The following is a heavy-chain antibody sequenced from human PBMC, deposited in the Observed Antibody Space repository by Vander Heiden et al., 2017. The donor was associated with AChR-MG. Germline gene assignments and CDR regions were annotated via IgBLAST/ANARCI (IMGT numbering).Heavy chain of an antibody. D-gene: IGHD5-18*01. CDR1: GFTFSGSA. CDR3: TTRGYSYGLSTLGWFDP. Sequence: EVQLVESGGGLVQPGGSLTLSCAASGFTFSGSALHWVRQASGKGLEWVGRIRSKANSYATAYAASVKGRFTISRDDSKNTAYLQMNSLKTEDTAVYYCTTRGYSYGLSTLGWFDPWGQGTLVTVSS. J-gene: IGHJ5*02. V-gene: IGHV3-73*02. CDR2: IRSKANSYAT.